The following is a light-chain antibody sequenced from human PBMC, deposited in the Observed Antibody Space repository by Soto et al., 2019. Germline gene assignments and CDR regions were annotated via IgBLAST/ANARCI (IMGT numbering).Light chain of an antibody. CDR3: QQYSTSSVT. J-gene: IGKJ2*01. CDR2: KAS. V-gene: IGKV1-5*03. CDR1: QSISDW. Sequence: DIQMTQSPSSLSASVGDRVTITCRASQSISDWLAWFQQKPGRAPKLLIRKASFLQSGVPLRFSGGGSGTEFTLTIASLQPEDFATYYCQQYSTSSVTFGQGTNLEI.